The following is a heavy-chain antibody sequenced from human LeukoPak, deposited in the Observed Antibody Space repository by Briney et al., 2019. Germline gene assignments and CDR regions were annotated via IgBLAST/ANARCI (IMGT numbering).Heavy chain of an antibody. V-gene: IGHV1-8*01. J-gene: IGHJ4*02. CDR2: MNPNSGNT. CDR1: GYTFTSYD. D-gene: IGHD6-13*01. CDR3: ARAPRGQQLVVCY. Sequence: GASVKVSCKASGYTFTSYDINWVRQATGQGLEWMGWMNPNSGNTGYTQKFQGRVTMTRNTSISTAYMELSSLRSEDTAVYYCARAPRGQQLVVCYWGQGTLVTVSS.